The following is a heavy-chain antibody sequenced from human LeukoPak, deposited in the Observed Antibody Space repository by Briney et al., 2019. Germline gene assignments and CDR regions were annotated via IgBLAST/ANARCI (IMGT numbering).Heavy chain of an antibody. J-gene: IGHJ1*01. Sequence: ASVKVSSKTSGYTFTNYGMHWVRQAPGQRLEWMGWINGGNGNAKYSQNFQGRVTIIRDTSASTAYMELSSLRSEDTAVYYCARVPLHDSSGHYYPHWGQGTLVTVSS. V-gene: IGHV1-3*01. CDR1: GYTFTNYG. CDR3: ARVPLHDSSGHYYPH. CDR2: INGGNGNA. D-gene: IGHD3-22*01.